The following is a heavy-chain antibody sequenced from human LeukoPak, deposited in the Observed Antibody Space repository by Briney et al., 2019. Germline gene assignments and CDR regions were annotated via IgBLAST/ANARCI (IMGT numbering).Heavy chain of an antibody. J-gene: IGHJ6*02. V-gene: IGHV3-49*04. CDR3: TRGPILLWMHNGMDV. CDR2: IRSKAYGGTT. Sequence: PGGSLRLSCTAYGFIFGDHAMSWVRQAPGKGLEWVGFIRSKAYGGTTEYAASVKGRFTISRDDSKSIAYLQMNSLETEDTALYYCTRGPILLWMHNGMDVWGQGTTVTVSS. CDR1: GFIFGDHA. D-gene: IGHD5-18*01.